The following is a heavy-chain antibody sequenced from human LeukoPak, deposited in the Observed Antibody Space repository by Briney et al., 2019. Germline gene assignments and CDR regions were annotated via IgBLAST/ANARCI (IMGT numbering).Heavy chain of an antibody. CDR2: ISSSGSTI. CDR1: GFTFSSYG. D-gene: IGHD3-9*01. Sequence: PGGSLRLSCAASGFTFSSYGMNWVRQAPGKGLEWVSYISSSGSTIYYADSVKGRFTISRDNAKSSLYLQMNSLRAEDTAVYYCARGATYYDILTGPDYWGQGTLVTVSS. CDR3: ARGATYYDILTGPDY. J-gene: IGHJ4*02. V-gene: IGHV3-48*03.